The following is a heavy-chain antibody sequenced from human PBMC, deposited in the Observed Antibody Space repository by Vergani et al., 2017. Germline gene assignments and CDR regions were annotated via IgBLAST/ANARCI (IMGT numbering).Heavy chain of an antibody. CDR1: GGTFSSYA. V-gene: IGHV1-69*01. D-gene: IGHD4-17*01. J-gene: IGHJ6*03. CDR3: ARSSGVPMTTKNYDYYMDV. CDR2: IIPIFGTA. Sequence: QVQLVQSGAEVKKPGSSVKVSCKASGGTFSSYAIRWVRQAPGQGLEWMGGIIPIFGTANYAQKFQGRVTITADETTSTAYMELSSLRSEDTAVYYCARSSGVPMTTKNYDYYMDVWGKGTTVTVSS.